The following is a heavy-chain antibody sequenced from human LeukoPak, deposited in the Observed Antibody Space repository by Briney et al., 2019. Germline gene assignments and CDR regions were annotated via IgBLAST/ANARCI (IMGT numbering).Heavy chain of an antibody. Sequence: GGSLRLSCAASGFTFSSYGMHWVRQAPGKGLEWVAFIRYDGSNKYYADSVKGQFTISRDNSKNTLYLQMNSLRAEDTAVYYCAKELGYYDSSGYSDYWGQGTLVTVSS. J-gene: IGHJ4*02. CDR3: AKELGYYDSSGYSDY. D-gene: IGHD3-22*01. V-gene: IGHV3-30*02. CDR2: IRYDGSNK. CDR1: GFTFSSYG.